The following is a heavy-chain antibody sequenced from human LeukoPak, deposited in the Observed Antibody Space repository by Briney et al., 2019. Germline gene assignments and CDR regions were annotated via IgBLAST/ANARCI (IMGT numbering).Heavy chain of an antibody. J-gene: IGHJ4*02. Sequence: SETLSLTCTVSGGSISSYYWSWIRQPPGKGLEWIGYIYYSGSTNYNPSLKSRVTISVDTSKNQFSLKLSSVTAADTAVYYCARRFIYYDSSGYFDYWGQGTLVTVSS. D-gene: IGHD3-22*01. CDR1: GGSISSYY. V-gene: IGHV4-59*08. CDR2: IYYSGST. CDR3: ARRFIYYDSSGYFDY.